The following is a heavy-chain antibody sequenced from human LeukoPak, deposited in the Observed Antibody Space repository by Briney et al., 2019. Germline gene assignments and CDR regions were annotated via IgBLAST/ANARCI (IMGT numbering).Heavy chain of an antibody. CDR2: ISGNARHT. CDR1: GITFSTYA. Sequence: GGSLRLSCAVSGITFSTYAVSWVRQAPGPGPEWVSTISGNARHTFYADSVRGRFTISRDNSKNTLFLQMDTLRVEDTAIYYCAKDPYYYDTDSLLNPGSFDVWGQGTMVTVSS. J-gene: IGHJ3*01. V-gene: IGHV3-23*01. D-gene: IGHD3-22*01. CDR3: AKDPYYYDTDSLLNPGSFDV.